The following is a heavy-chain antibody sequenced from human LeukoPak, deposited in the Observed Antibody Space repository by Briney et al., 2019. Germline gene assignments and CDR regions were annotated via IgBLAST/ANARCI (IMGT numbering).Heavy chain of an antibody. V-gene: IGHV4-59*01. CDR3: ARVSSSGWSAFLGKYGMDV. J-gene: IGHJ6*02. CDR1: GGSISSYY. Sequence: SETLSLTCTVSGGSISSYYWSWIRQPPGKGLEWIGYIYYSGSTNYNPSLKSRVTISVDTSKNQFSLKLSSVTAADTAVYYCARVSSSGWSAFLGKYGMDVRGQGTTVTVSS. D-gene: IGHD6-19*01. CDR2: IYYSGST.